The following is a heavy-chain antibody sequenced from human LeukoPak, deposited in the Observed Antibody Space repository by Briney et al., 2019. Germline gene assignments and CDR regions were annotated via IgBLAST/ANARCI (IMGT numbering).Heavy chain of an antibody. V-gene: IGHV3-30-3*01. D-gene: IGHD2-2*01. J-gene: IGHJ6*02. Sequence: GGSLRLSCAASGFTFSSYAMHWVRQAPGKGLEWVAVISYDGSNKYYADSVKGRFTISRDNPKNTLYLQMNNLRAEDTAVYYCARGYCSSTSCPLNYGMDVWGQGTTVTVSS. CDR2: ISYDGSNK. CDR3: ARGYCSSTSCPLNYGMDV. CDR1: GFTFSSYA.